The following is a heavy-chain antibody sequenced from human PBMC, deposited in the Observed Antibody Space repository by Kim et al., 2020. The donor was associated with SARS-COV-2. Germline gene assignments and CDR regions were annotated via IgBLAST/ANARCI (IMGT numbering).Heavy chain of an antibody. V-gene: IGHV1-18*01. D-gene: IGHD3-10*01. Sequence: ASVKVSCKTSGYSFSDYGITWVRQAPGQVLSWMVCISTYNNDRNLAQKFRDRITLTTDTSTGTAYMQLWSLISDDTSLYYFVRSHMGYYGSCLMDVWGQG. CDR2: ISTYNNDR. CDR3: VRSHMGYYGSCLMDV. J-gene: IGHJ6*02. CDR1: GYSFSDYG.